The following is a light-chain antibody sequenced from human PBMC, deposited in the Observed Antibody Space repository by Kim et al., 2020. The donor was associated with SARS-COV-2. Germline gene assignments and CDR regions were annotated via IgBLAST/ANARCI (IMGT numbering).Light chain of an antibody. Sequence: SAAVGDRVTITCQASQDISNYLNWYQQKPGKAPTLLIYDASNLETGVPSRFSGSGSGTDFTFTISSLQPEDIATYYCQQYDNLLTFGGGTKVDIK. V-gene: IGKV1-33*01. CDR3: QQYDNLLT. J-gene: IGKJ4*01. CDR1: QDISNY. CDR2: DAS.